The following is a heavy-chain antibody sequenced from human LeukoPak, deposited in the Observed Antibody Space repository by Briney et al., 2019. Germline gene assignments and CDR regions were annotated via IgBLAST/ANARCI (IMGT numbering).Heavy chain of an antibody. D-gene: IGHD1-26*01. Sequence: GGSLRLSCAASGFTFSSYSMNWVRQAPGKGLEWVSSISSSSSYIYYADSVKGRFTISRDNSKNTLYLQMGSLRAEDMARYYCARAPREGFSGSYHDYWGQGTLVTVSS. CDR3: ARAPREGFSGSYHDY. CDR1: GFTFSSYS. V-gene: IGHV3-21*01. CDR2: ISSSSSYI. J-gene: IGHJ4*02.